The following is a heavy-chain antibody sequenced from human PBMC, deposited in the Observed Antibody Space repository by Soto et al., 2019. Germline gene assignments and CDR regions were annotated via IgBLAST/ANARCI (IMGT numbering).Heavy chain of an antibody. CDR1: GGTFSNYA. CDR3: ARVGDMEAAVDNSEYYYGMDF. Sequence: QVQLVQSGAEVKKPGSSVKVSCKASGGTFSNYAFSWVRQAPGQGPEWMGGIIPIFGTPNYAQKFQARLTITADESTSTAYMELSSLRSEDTVVYYCARVGDMEAAVDNSEYYYGMDFWGQGTTVTVSS. V-gene: IGHV1-69*01. CDR2: IIPIFGTP. J-gene: IGHJ6*02. D-gene: IGHD6-13*01.